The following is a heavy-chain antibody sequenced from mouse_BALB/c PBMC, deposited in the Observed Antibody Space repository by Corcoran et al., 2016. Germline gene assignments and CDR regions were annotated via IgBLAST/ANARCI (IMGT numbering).Heavy chain of an antibody. Sequence: EVQLQQSGPELVKPGASVKMSCKASGYTFTDYYMDWVKQSHGESFEWIGLVNPYNGGTSYNQKFKSKATLTVDKSSSTAYMVLNSLTSEDSAVYYCAREGLTTVLARFDYWGQGTTLTVSS. CDR2: VNPYNGGT. CDR3: AREGLTTVLARFDY. V-gene: IGHV1-19*01. D-gene: IGHD1-1*01. J-gene: IGHJ2*01. CDR1: GYTFTDYY.